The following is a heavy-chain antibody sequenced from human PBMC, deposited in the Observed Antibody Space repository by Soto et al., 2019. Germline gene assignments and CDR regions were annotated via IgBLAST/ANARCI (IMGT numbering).Heavy chain of an antibody. CDR1: GYSFTSYG. CDR2: ISAYNGST. CDR3: VKGGVGNLWTKYYFES. D-gene: IGHD3-9*01. Sequence: ASVKVSCKASGYSFTSYGTSWVRQAPGQGLEWMGWISAYNGSTKYAQKIQGRVTMTTDTSTTTAYMELRSLNVDDTAMYYCVKGGVGNLWTKYYFESWGQGIQVTVSS. J-gene: IGHJ4*02. V-gene: IGHV1-18*01.